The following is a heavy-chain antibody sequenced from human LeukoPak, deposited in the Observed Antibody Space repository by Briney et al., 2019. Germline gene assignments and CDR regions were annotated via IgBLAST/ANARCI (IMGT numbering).Heavy chain of an antibody. CDR2: INPDTGDT. V-gene: IGHV1-8*01. CDR3: TRGSLSGSSRDY. J-gene: IGHJ4*02. CDR1: GYTFTGYD. D-gene: IGHD1-26*01. Sequence: ASVRVSCKASGYTFTGYDINWVRQATGQGLEWMGWINPDTGDTGYAQKFQGRVTMTRNTSIDTAYMELSGLRSEDTAVYYCTRGSLSGSSRDYWGQGTLATVSS.